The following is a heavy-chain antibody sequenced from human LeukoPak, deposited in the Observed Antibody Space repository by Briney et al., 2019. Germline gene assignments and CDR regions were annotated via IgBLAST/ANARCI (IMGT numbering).Heavy chain of an antibody. D-gene: IGHD6-19*01. CDR3: AKDTVAGIISGFDY. J-gene: IGHJ4*02. Sequence: GGSLRLSCAASGFTFSSYAMSWVRQAPGKGLEWVSAISGSGGSTYYADSVKGLFTISRDNSKNTLYLQMNSLRAEDTAVYYCAKDTVAGIISGFDYWGQGTLVTVSS. V-gene: IGHV3-23*01. CDR2: ISGSGGST. CDR1: GFTFSSYA.